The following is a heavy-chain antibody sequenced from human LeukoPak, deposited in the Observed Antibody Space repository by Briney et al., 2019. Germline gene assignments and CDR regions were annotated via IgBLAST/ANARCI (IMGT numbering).Heavy chain of an antibody. CDR3: AKGKVSPLRYFDWLAPDY. D-gene: IGHD3-9*01. CDR2: ISSNGGST. V-gene: IGHV3-64D*06. CDR1: GFTFSSYA. J-gene: IGHJ4*02. Sequence: PGGSLRLSCSASGFTFSSYAMHWVRQAPGKGLEYVSAISSNGGSTYYADSVKGRFTISRDNSKNTLYLQMSSLRAEDTAVYYRAKGKVSPLRYFDWLAPDYWGEGTLVTVCS.